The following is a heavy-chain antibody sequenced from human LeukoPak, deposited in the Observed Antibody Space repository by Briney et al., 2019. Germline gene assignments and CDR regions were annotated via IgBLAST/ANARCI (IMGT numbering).Heavy chain of an antibody. J-gene: IGHJ5*02. D-gene: IGHD6-25*01. CDR2: IHSSGTT. CDR1: GDSISGCY. V-gene: IGHV4-59*01. CDR3: ARGGASSEWFDP. Sequence: SETLSLTCTVSGDSISGCYWSWIRQPPGKGLEWIAFIHSSGTTNYNPSLKSRVSISVDTSNNQFSLNVNSVTAADTAVYYCARGGASSEWFDPWGQGTLVTVSS.